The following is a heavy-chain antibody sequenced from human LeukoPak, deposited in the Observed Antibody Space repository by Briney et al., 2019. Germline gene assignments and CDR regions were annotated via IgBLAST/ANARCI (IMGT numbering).Heavy chain of an antibody. V-gene: IGHV4-61*05. CDR3: ARGTISWGY. J-gene: IGHJ4*02. CDR1: GGSISSSIHY. CDR2: IYYSGST. D-gene: IGHD3-9*01. Sequence: ETLSLTCAVSGGSISSSIHYWAWIRQPPGKGLEWIGYIYYSGSTNYNPSLKSRVTISVDTSKNQFSLKLSSVTAADTAVYYCARGTISWGYWGQGTLVTVSS.